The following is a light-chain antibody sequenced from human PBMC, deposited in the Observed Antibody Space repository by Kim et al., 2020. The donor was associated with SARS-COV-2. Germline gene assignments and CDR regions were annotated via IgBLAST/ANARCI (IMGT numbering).Light chain of an antibody. J-gene: IGLJ3*02. Sequence: QSALTQPASVSGSPGQSITISCTGTSSDVGGYNYVSWYQQHPGKVPKLMIYDVSNRPSGVSNRFSGSKSGNTASLTISGLQAEDEADYYCSSFTTSLTWVFGGGTKLTVL. V-gene: IGLV2-14*03. CDR1: SSDVGGYNY. CDR2: DVS. CDR3: SSFTTSLTWV.